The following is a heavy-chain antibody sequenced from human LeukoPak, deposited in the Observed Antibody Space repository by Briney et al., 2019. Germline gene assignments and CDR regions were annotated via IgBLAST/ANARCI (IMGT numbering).Heavy chain of an antibody. CDR2: IYYSGST. CDR3: ARARYRYRSWPLFDY. CDR1: GDSISSYY. J-gene: IGHJ4*02. Sequence: SETLSLTCTVSGDSISSYYWSWIRQPPGKGLEWIGYIYYSGSTNYNPSLKSRVTISVDTSKNQFSLKLSSVTAADTAVYYCARARYRYRSWPLFDYWGQGTLVTVSS. D-gene: IGHD6-13*01. V-gene: IGHV4-59*01.